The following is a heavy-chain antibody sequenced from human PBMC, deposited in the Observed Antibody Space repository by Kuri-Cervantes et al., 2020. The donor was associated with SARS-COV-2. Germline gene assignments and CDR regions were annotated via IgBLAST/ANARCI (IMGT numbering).Heavy chain of an antibody. J-gene: IGHJ6*02. CDR2: IYHSGST. CDR1: GGSISSSNW. D-gene: IGHD2-2*01. V-gene: IGHV4-4*02. CDR3: ARDWNPIVVVPAAMWQYYYYYGMDV. Sequence: SETLSLTCAVSGGSISSSNWWSWVRQPPGKGLEWIGEIYHSGSTNYNPSLKSRVTISVDKSKNQFSLNLSSVTAADTAVYYCARDWNPIVVVPAAMWQYYYYYGMDVWGQGTTVTVSS.